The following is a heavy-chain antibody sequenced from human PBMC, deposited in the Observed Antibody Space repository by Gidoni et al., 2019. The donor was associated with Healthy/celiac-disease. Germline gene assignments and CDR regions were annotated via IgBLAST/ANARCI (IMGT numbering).Heavy chain of an antibody. CDR1: GGTFGSYA. D-gene: IGHD6-13*01. V-gene: IGHV1-69*01. Sequence: QVQLVQSGAEVKKTGSSVKVSCKASGGTFGSYAISWVRQAPGQGLEWMGGIIPIFGTANYAQKFQGRVTITADESTSTAYMELSSLRSEDTAVYYCASGLISAAGTVGFDYWGQGTLVTVSS. CDR2: IIPIFGTA. CDR3: ASGLISAAGTVGFDY. J-gene: IGHJ4*02.